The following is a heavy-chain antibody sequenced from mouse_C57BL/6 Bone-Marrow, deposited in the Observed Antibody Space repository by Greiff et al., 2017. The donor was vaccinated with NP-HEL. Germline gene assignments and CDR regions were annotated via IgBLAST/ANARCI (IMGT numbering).Heavy chain of an antibody. CDR2: IWSGGST. CDR3: ARDYYGSSFRYWYFDV. D-gene: IGHD1-1*01. J-gene: IGHJ1*03. V-gene: IGHV2-2*01. CDR1: GFSLTSYG. Sequence: QVQLQQSGPGLVQPSQSLSITCTVSGFSLTSYGVHWVRQSPGKGLEWLGVIWSGGSTDYNAAFISSLSISKDNSKSQAFFKMNSLQADDTAIYYCARDYYGSSFRYWYFDVWGTGTTVTVSS.